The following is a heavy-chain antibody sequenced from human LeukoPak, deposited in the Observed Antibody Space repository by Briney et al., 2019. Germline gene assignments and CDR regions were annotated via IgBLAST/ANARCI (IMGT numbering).Heavy chain of an antibody. CDR3: ARDNGSVSHFDY. V-gene: IGHV4-61*01. J-gene: IGHJ4*02. D-gene: IGHD1-26*01. CDR1: GGSVSSGSYY. CDR2: IYYSGST. Sequence: SETLSLTCTVSGGSVSSGSYYWSWIRQPPGKGLEWIGYIYYSGSTNYNPSLESRVTISVDTSKNQFSLKLSSVTAADTAVYYCARDNGSVSHFDYSGQGTLVTVSS.